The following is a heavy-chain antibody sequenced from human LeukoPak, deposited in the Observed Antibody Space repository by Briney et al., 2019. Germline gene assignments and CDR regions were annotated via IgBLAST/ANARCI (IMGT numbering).Heavy chain of an antibody. Sequence: SETLSLTCTVSGGSISSYYWSWIRQPPGKGLEYIGYIYHSGSTNYNPSLKSRVTMSVDKSKNQFSLKLSSVTAAETAVYYCATIAGSSSYWGQGTLVTVSS. CDR2: IYHSGST. D-gene: IGHD6-6*01. V-gene: IGHV4-59*08. J-gene: IGHJ4*02. CDR3: ATIAGSSSY. CDR1: GGSISSYY.